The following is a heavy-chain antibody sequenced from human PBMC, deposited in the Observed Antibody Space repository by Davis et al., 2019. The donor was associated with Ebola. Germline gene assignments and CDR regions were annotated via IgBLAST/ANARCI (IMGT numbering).Heavy chain of an antibody. CDR3: AASAGTVGKFDY. CDR2: VVVGTNNI. D-gene: IGHD1-14*01. Sequence: SVKVSCKTSGFTFANSAIQWARQAPGQRLEWIGWVVVGTNNINYAQKFQGRVTITRDMTTSTAYMELTGLRSEDTALYYCAASAGTVGKFDYWGQGTLVTVSS. J-gene: IGHJ4*02. V-gene: IGHV1-58*02. CDR1: GFTFANSA.